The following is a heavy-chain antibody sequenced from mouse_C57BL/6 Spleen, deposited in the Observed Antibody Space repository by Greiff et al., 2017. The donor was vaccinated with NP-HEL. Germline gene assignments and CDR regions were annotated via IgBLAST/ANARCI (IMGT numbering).Heavy chain of an antibody. Sequence: QVQLQQPGAELVMPGASVKLSCKASGYTFTSYWMHWVKQRPGQGLEWIGEIDPSDSYTNYNPTFQGKSTLTVATSSSTAYMQLSSLTAEDSAVYYCARRESGNYAMDYWGQGTSVTVSS. J-gene: IGHJ4*01. CDR2: IDPSDSYT. CDR1: GYTFTSYW. V-gene: IGHV1-69*01. CDR3: ARRESGNYAMDY.